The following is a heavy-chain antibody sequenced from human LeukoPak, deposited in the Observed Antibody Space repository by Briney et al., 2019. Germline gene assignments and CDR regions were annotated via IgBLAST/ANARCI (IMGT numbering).Heavy chain of an antibody. CDR3: ARPMVVTALFASDY. Sequence: GGSLRLSCAASGFTFSTYWMSWVRQAPGKGLEWVANIKQDGSEKYYVDSVKGRFTISGDNAKNSLYLQMNSLRAEDTAVYYCARPMVVTALFASDYWGQGILVTVSS. V-gene: IGHV3-7*01. CDR2: IKQDGSEK. CDR1: GFTFSTYW. D-gene: IGHD2-21*02. J-gene: IGHJ4*02.